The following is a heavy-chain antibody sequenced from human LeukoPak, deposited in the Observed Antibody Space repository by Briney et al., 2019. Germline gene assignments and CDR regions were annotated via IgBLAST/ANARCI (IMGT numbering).Heavy chain of an antibody. V-gene: IGHV4-39*07. CDR2: IYYSGST. D-gene: IGHD6-13*01. J-gene: IGHJ4*02. CDR1: GGSISSYY. Sequence: PSETLSLTCTVSGGSISSYYWGWIRQPPGKGLEWIGSIYYSGSTYYNPSLKSRVTISVDTSKNQFSLKLTSVTAADTAVYYCARGGPSSRYFDLWGQGTLVTVSS. CDR3: ARGGPSSRYFDL.